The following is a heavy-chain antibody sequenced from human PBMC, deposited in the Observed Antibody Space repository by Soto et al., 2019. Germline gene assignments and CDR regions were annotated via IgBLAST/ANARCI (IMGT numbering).Heavy chain of an antibody. V-gene: IGHV3-30*18. CDR2: ISYDGSNK. D-gene: IGHD4-4*01. CDR1: GFTFSSYG. CDR3: AKDDYSNAFDYYYMDV. J-gene: IGHJ6*03. Sequence: GESLKISCAASGFTFSSYGMHWVRQAPGKGLEWVAVISYDGSNKYYADSVKGRFTISRDNSKNTLYLQMNSLRAEDTAVYYCAKDDYSNAFDYYYMDVWGKGNTVTVSS.